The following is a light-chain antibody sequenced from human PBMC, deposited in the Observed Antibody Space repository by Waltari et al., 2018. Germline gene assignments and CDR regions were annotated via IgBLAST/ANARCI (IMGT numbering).Light chain of an antibody. V-gene: IGKV2-30*01. CDR1: QSLVYSDGNTY. J-gene: IGKJ2*01. CDR2: KVS. CDR3: MQGTHWPYT. Sequence: DVVMTQSPLSLPVTLGQPASISCKSSQSLVYSDGNTYLMWFQQRPGQSPRRLIYKVSTRDSGVTDRFSGSGSGTDFTPKISRVEAEDVGVYYCMQGTHWPYTFGQGTKLDIK.